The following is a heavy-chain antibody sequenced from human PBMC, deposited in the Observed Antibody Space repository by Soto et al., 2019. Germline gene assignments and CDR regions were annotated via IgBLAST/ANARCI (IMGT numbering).Heavy chain of an antibody. CDR3: ATGYGWGWRAFDC. CDR2: VNPILSMS. Sequence: QVQLVQSGAELKKPGSSVKVSCKASGDTFSFYTINWVRQAPGLGLEWMGRVNPILSMSNYAQKFQGRVTMTADKSTSTAYMELRSLRSEDTAFYYCATGYGWGWRAFDCWGRGALGTVSS. D-gene: IGHD3-10*01. CDR1: GDTFSFYT. V-gene: IGHV1-69*02. J-gene: IGHJ4*02.